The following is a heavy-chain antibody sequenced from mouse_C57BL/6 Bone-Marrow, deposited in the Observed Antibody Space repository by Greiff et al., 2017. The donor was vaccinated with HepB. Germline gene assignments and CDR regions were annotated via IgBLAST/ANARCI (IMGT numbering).Heavy chain of an antibody. CDR1: GFNIKDDY. V-gene: IGHV14-4*01. D-gene: IGHD2-1*01. Sequence: VQLKQSGAELVRPGASVKLSCTASGFNIKDDYMHWVKQRPEQGLEWIGWIDPENGDTEYASKFQGKATITADTSSNTAYLQLSSLTSEDTAVYYCTRYYGNSWFAYWGQGTLVTVSA. CDR3: TRYYGNSWFAY. J-gene: IGHJ3*01. CDR2: IDPENGDT.